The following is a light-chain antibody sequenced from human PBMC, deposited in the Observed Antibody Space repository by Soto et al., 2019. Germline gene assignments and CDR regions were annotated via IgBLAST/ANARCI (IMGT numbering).Light chain of an antibody. CDR1: SSNIGAGYP. CDR2: GNA. Sequence: QSVLTQPPSVSGAPGQRVTVSCIGSSSNIGAGYPVHWYQQLPGTAPQLLIYGNANRPSGVPDRFSGSKSGTSASLAITGLRAEDEADYYCQSYDSSLSGWVFGGGTKVTVL. V-gene: IGLV1-40*01. CDR3: QSYDSSLSGWV. J-gene: IGLJ2*01.